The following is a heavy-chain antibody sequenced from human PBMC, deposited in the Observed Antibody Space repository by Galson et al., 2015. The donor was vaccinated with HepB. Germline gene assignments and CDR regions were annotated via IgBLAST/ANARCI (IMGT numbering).Heavy chain of an antibody. CDR2: ISPGGAK. CDR1: GFSFISHS. Sequence: SLRLSCAASGFSFISHSMNWVRHSPGKGLEWLAYISPGGAKYYADSAGGRFTISSDNAKKSMYLHMSSLRVEDTGIYYCARNPASYDYYNMDVWGQGTTVTVSS. J-gene: IGHJ6*02. V-gene: IGHV3-48*01. D-gene: IGHD6-25*01. CDR3: ARNPASYDYYNMDV.